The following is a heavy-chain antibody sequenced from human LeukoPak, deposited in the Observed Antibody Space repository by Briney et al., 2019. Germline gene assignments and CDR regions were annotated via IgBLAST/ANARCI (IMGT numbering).Heavy chain of an antibody. Sequence: ASVNVSCMASGYTFTSYGISWVRQAPGQGLEWMGWISAYNGNTNYVQKLQGRVTMTTDTSTSTAYMELRSLRSDGTAVYYCASGGDEYYFDYWGQGTLVTVSS. D-gene: IGHD2-21*02. CDR3: ASGGDEYYFDY. CDR2: ISAYNGNT. V-gene: IGHV1-18*01. CDR1: GYTFTSYG. J-gene: IGHJ4*02.